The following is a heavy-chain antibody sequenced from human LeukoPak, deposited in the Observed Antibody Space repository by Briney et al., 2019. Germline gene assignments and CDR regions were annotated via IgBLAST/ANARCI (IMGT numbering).Heavy chain of an antibody. V-gene: IGHV1-46*01. Sequence: ASVKVSCKASGYTFSRYFMHWVRHAPAQGLEWMGIINPTGGSTTYAQKFQGRVTMTRDTSTSTVYMELSSLRSDDTGVYYCARTASRRFDYWGQGTLVSVSS. CDR1: GYTFSRYF. CDR3: ARTASRRFDY. D-gene: IGHD6-6*01. CDR2: INPTGGST. J-gene: IGHJ4*02.